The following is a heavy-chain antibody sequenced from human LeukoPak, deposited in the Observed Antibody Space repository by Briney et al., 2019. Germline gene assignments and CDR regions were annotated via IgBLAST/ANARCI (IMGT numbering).Heavy chain of an antibody. V-gene: IGHV4-59*12. Sequence: SETLSLTCTVSGGSISSYYWSWIRQPPGKGLGWIGYIYYSGSTNYNPSLKSRVTISVDKSKNQFSLKLSSVTAADTAVYYCARVSYSSSWSNWFDPWGQGTLVTVSS. CDR3: ARVSYSSSWSNWFDP. J-gene: IGHJ5*02. CDR2: IYYSGST. CDR1: GGSISSYY. D-gene: IGHD6-13*01.